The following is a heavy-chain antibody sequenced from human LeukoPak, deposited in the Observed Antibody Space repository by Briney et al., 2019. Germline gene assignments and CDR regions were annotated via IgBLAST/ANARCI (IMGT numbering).Heavy chain of an antibody. CDR3: ARHGYYYDSSGYYYFDY. Sequence: SETLSLTCTVSGGSISSYYWSWIRQPPGKGLEWIGYIYYSGITNYNPSLKSRVTISVDTSKNQFSLKLSSVTAADTAVYYCARHGYYYDSSGYYYFDYWGQGTLVTVSS. CDR1: GGSISSYY. CDR2: IYYSGIT. D-gene: IGHD3-22*01. V-gene: IGHV4-59*08. J-gene: IGHJ4*02.